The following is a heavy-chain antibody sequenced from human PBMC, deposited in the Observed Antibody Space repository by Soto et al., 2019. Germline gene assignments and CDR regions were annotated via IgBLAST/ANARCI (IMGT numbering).Heavy chain of an antibody. J-gene: IGHJ6*03. V-gene: IGHV4-59*01. D-gene: IGHD3-10*01. Sequence: SETLSLTCTVSGGSISSYYWSWIRQPPGKGLEWIGYIYYSGSTNYNPSLKSRVTISVDTSKNQFSLKLSSVTAADTAVYYCARERGYYGSGRPVYYYYYMDVWGKGTTVTSP. CDR1: GGSISSYY. CDR2: IYYSGST. CDR3: ARERGYYGSGRPVYYYYYMDV.